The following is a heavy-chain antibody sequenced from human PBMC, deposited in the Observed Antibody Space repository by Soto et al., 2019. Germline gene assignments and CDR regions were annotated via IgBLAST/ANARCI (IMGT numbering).Heavy chain of an antibody. CDR2: ISGSGDNT. CDR1: GFSFSNYA. D-gene: IGHD6-6*01. V-gene: IGHV3-23*01. J-gene: IGHJ6*03. Sequence: PGGSLRLSCAASGFSFSNYAMSWVRQAPGKGLEWVSAISGSGDNTYYADSVKGRVTISRDNSKNTLYLQMNSLRSDDTVVYYCARLLQLDGDFYYFMDVWGKGTTVTVSS. CDR3: ARLLQLDGDFYYFMDV.